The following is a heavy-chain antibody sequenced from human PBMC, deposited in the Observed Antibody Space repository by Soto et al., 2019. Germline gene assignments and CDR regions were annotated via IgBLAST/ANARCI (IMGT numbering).Heavy chain of an antibody. CDR2: IAYDGSNK. CDR1: GFTFSSYG. V-gene: IGHV3-30*18. D-gene: IGHD3-9*01. Sequence: LRLSCAASGFTFSSYGMHWVRQAPGTGLEWVAVIAYDGSNKYYADSVKGRFTISRDNSKNTLYLQMNSLRAEDTAVSYCAKGLRYFDWLTFDYWGQGTLVTVSS. J-gene: IGHJ4*02. CDR3: AKGLRYFDWLTFDY.